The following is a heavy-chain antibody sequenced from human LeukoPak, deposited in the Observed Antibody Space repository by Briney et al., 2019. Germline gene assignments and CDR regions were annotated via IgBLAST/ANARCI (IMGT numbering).Heavy chain of an antibody. V-gene: IGHV4-59*01. Sequence: SETLSLTCTVSGGSISSYYWSWIRQPPGKGLEWVGYIYYSGSTNYNPSLKSRVTISVDTSKNQFSLKLSSVTAADTAVYYCARDLRGSYPSYYYMDVWGKGTTVTVSS. CDR1: GGSISSYY. J-gene: IGHJ6*03. D-gene: IGHD1-26*01. CDR3: ARDLRGSYPSYYYMDV. CDR2: IYYSGST.